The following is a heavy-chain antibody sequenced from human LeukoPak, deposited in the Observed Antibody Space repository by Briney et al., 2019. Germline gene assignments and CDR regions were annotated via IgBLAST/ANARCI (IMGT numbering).Heavy chain of an antibody. CDR3: ATHRVGRLPYSFDY. CDR1: GYSFISFW. V-gene: IGHV5-10-1*01. J-gene: IGHJ4*02. D-gene: IGHD3/OR15-3a*01. Sequence: GESLKISCKGSGYSFISFWISWVRQVPGKGLEWMGRIDPRDSYTNYSPSLLGHVTISADRSITTAYLQWSSLKASDTAIYYCATHRVGRLPYSFDYWGQGTLVTVSS. CDR2: IDPRDSYT.